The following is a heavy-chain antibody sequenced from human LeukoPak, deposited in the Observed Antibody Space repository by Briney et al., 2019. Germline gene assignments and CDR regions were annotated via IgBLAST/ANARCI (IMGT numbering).Heavy chain of an antibody. D-gene: IGHD3-10*02. CDR2: ISSSGSTT. J-gene: IGHJ6*04. CDR3: AELGITMIGGV. V-gene: IGHV3-11*04. Sequence: GGSLRLSCAASGFTFSDFYMNWIRQAPGKGLEWVSYISSSGSTTYYADSVKGRFTISRDNAKNSLHLQMNSLRAEDTAVYYCAELGITMIGGVWGKGTTVTISS. CDR1: GFTFSDFY.